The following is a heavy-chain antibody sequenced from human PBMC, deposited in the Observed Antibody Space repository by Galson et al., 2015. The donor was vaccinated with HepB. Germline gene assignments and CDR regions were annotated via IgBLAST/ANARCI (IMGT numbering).Heavy chain of an antibody. V-gene: IGHV1-2*02. J-gene: IGHJ6*02. CDR3: ARGRLTIFAVVPDVRDYYYRMDV. CDR1: GYSFTDYY. Sequence: SVKVSCKASGYSFTDYYMHWVRQAPGQGLEWMGWINPNSGDTYYAQMFQGRVTTTRDKSISTAYMELTSLRSDDTAVYYCARGRLTIFAVVPDVRDYYYRMDVWGQGTTVTVSS. D-gene: IGHD3-3*01. CDR2: INPNSGDT.